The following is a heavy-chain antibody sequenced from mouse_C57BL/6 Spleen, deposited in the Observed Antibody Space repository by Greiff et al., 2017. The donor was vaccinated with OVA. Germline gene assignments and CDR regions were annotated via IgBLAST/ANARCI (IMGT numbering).Heavy chain of an antibody. CDR3: ARNYGWYFDV. CDR1: GFTFSDYG. V-gene: IGHV5-17*01. D-gene: IGHD1-1*01. J-gene: IGHJ1*03. CDR2: ISSGSSTI. Sequence: EVHLVESGGGLVKPGGSLKLSCAASGFTFSDYGMHWVRQAPEKGLEWVAYISSGSSTIYYADTVKGRFTISRANAKNTLFLQMTSLRSEDTAMYYCARNYGWYFDVWGTGTTVTVSS.